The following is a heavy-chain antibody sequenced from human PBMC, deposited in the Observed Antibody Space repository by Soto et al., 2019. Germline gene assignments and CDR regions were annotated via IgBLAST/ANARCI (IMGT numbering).Heavy chain of an antibody. V-gene: IGHV3-9*01. CDR1: GFTFDDYA. J-gene: IGHJ6*01. D-gene: IGHD3-10*01. CDR3: AKGNPMVRGVIEV. CDR2: ISWNSGSI. Sequence: EVQLVESGGGLVQPGRSLRLSCAASGFTFDDYAMHWVRQAPGKGLEWVSGISWNSGSIGYADSVKGRFTISRDNAKNTLYLQMNILRAADTRVYYCAKGNPMVRGVIEVWGKGTTVTVSS.